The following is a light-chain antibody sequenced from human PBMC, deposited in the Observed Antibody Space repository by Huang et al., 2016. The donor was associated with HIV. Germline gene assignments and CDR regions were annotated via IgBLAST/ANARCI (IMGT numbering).Light chain of an antibody. V-gene: IGKV1-39*01. Sequence: DVQMTQSPSSLSASVGDRVTMTCRTSQNINSYLNWYHQKAGKAPKVLIYGASNLQGGVPSRFSGSGSGTDFSLTITSLQPEDFGSYYCQQSLISPPAFGPGTRVDFK. J-gene: IGKJ3*01. CDR3: QQSLISPPA. CDR1: QNINSY. CDR2: GAS.